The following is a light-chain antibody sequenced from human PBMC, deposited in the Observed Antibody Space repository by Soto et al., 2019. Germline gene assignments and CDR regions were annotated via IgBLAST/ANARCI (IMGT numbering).Light chain of an antibody. CDR3: QQRSNWPRT. J-gene: IGKJ1*01. Sequence: EIVLTQSPCTLTLSPGERATLSCRASQSVSSNLAWYQQKPGQAPRLLIYDVSNRATGIPARFSGSGSGTDFTLTISSPEPEDFAVYYCQQRSNWPRTFGQGTKVDIK. CDR1: QSVSSN. CDR2: DVS. V-gene: IGKV3-11*01.